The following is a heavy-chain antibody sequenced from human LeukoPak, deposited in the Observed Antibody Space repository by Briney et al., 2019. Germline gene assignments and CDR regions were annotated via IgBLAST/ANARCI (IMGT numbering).Heavy chain of an antibody. D-gene: IGHD1-7*01. CDR3: ARDGSSMGTNFDY. Sequence: GGSLRLSCAASGFTFSSYNMNWVRQAPGKGLEWVSSISSSSSYIYYADSVRGRFTISRDNAKNSLYLQMNSLRAEDTAVYYCARDGSSMGTNFDYWGQGTLVTVSS. CDR1: GFTFSSYN. J-gene: IGHJ4*02. CDR2: ISSSSSYI. V-gene: IGHV3-21*01.